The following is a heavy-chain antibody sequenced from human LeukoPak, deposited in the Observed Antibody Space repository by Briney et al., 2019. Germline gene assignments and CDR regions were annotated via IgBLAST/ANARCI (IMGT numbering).Heavy chain of an antibody. J-gene: IGHJ3*02. Sequence: GGSLRLSCAASGFTVSSNYMSWVRQAPGKGLEWVSVIYPGGSTYYADSVKGRFTISGHNSENTLDLQMNSLRVEVTAVYYCARGPWAAAGGSIDGLDIWGQGTMVTVSS. D-gene: IGHD6-13*01. CDR1: GFTVSSNY. CDR3: ARGPWAAAGGSIDGLDI. V-gene: IGHV3-53*04. CDR2: IYPGGST.